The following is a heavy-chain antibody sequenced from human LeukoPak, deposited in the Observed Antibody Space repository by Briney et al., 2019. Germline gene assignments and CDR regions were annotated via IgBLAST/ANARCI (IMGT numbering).Heavy chain of an antibody. V-gene: IGHV4-4*07. D-gene: IGHD6-19*01. CDR3: ARWRGNSSGWYPKVTHIDY. Sequence: PSETLSLTCTVSGGSISSYYWSWIRQPAGKGLEWIGRIYTSGSTNYNPSLKSRVTMSVDTSKNQFSLKLSSVTAADTAVYYCARWRGNSSGWYPKVTHIDYWGQGTLVTVSS. CDR2: IYTSGST. J-gene: IGHJ4*02. CDR1: GGSISSYY.